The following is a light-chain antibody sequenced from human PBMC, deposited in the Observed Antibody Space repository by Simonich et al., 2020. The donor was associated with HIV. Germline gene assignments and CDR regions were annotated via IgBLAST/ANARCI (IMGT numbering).Light chain of an antibody. J-gene: IGKJ4*01. V-gene: IGKV2-29*03. CDR3: MQALQTPLT. Sequence: DIVMTQTPLSLSVTPGQPASISCKSSQSLLHSDGKTYLYWYLQKPGQSPQLLIYEGSNRFSGVPDRFSGSGSGTDFTLKISRVEAEDVGVYYCMQALQTPLTFGGGTKVEIK. CDR2: EGS. CDR1: QSLLHSDGKTY.